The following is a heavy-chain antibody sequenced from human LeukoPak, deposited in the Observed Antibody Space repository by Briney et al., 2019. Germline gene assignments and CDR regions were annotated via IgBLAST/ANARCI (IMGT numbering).Heavy chain of an antibody. CDR3: ARHRAGYYDTSGYYYDY. CDR2: ISGSGGST. CDR1: GFTFSSYA. J-gene: IGHJ4*02. D-gene: IGHD3-22*01. Sequence: GASLRLSCAASGFTFSSYAMSWVRQAPGKGLGWVSAISGSGGSTYYADSVKGRFTISRDNSKNTLYLQMNSLRAEDTAVYYCARHRAGYYDTSGYYYDYWGQGTLVTVSS. V-gene: IGHV3-23*01.